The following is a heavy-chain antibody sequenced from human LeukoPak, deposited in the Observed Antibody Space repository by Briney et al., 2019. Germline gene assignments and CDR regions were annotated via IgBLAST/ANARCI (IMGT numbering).Heavy chain of an antibody. CDR2: IWYDGSNK. CDR1: GFTSRSYG. D-gene: IGHD5/OR15-5a*01. J-gene: IGHJ4*02. CDR3: ARDRVAFDY. Sequence: PGRSLKLSCAASGFTSRSYGMHWVRQAPGKGLEWVAVIWYDGSNKHYADSVKGRFTISRDNSKNTLYLQMNSLRAEDTAVYYCARDRVAFDYWGQGTLVTVSS. V-gene: IGHV3-33*01.